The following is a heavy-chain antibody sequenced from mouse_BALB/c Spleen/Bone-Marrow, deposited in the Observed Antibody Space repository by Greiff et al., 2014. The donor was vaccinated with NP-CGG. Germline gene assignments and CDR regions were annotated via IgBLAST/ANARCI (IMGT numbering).Heavy chain of an antibody. CDR1: GFKITDYE. CDR3: TSEGVKFGYDVPMDY. D-gene: IGHD2-2*01. Sequence: VQLQQSGAELVRPGASVTLSCKASGFKITDYEMHWVKQTPVHGLEWIGSIDPETGGTAYNQNFKGKATLTADRSSTTAYMELRSLTTKDSAVDSCTSEGVKFGYDVPMDYWGQGTSVTVSS. CDR2: IDPETGGT. V-gene: IGHV1-15*01. J-gene: IGHJ4*01.